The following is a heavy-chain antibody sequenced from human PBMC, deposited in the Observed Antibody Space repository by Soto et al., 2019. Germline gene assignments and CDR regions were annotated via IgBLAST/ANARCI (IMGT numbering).Heavy chain of an antibody. CDR3: ARGGPVIIPAATNWFDP. V-gene: IGHV1-69*06. D-gene: IGHD2-2*01. CDR2: IIPIFATP. J-gene: IGHJ5*02. CDR1: GGFNSYS. Sequence: QVQLVQSGAEVKKPGSSVKVSCKGSGGFNSYSISWVRQAPGQGPEWMGGIIPIFATPTYAKKFQGRVTITADKSTSTAYMELSRLTSEDTAVYYCARGGPVIIPAATNWFDPWGQGTLVSVSS.